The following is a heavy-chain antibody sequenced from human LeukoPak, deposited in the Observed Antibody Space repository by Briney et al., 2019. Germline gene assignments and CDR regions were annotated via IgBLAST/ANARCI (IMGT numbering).Heavy chain of an antibody. CDR1: GGSFSGYY. J-gene: IGHJ4*02. D-gene: IGHD6-19*01. V-gene: IGHV4-34*01. Sequence: KPSETLSLTCAVYGGSFSGYYWSWIRQPPGKGLEWIGEINHSGSTNYNPSLKGRVTISVDTSKDQFSLKLSSVTAADTAVYYCAFRSGWYYYDYWGQGTLVTVSS. CDR2: INHSGST. CDR3: AFRSGWYYYDY.